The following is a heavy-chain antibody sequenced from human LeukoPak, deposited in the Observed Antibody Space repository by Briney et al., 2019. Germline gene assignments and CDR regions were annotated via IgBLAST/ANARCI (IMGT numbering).Heavy chain of an antibody. D-gene: IGHD6-19*01. Sequence: ASVKVSCKASGYTFTSYGISWVRQAPGQGVERMGWISAYNGNTNYAQKLQGRVTMTTDTSTSTAYRELRSLRSDDTAVYYCARDGPTVASVDYWGQGTLVTVSS. CDR3: ARDGPTVASVDY. CDR2: ISAYNGNT. J-gene: IGHJ4*02. CDR1: GYTFTSYG. V-gene: IGHV1-18*01.